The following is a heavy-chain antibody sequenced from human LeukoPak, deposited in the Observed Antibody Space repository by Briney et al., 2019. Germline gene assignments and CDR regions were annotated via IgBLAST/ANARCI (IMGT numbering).Heavy chain of an antibody. V-gene: IGHV1-69*04. D-gene: IGHD5/OR15-5a*01. CDR3: ARDLSLPPYYHYYYMDV. CDR2: IIPILGIA. Sequence: SVKVSCKASGGTFSSYTISWVRQAPGQGLEWMGRIIPILGIANYAQKFQGRVTITADKSTSTAYMELSSLRSEDTAVYYCARDLSLPPYYHYYYMDVWGKGTTVTVSS. CDR1: GGTFSSYT. J-gene: IGHJ6*03.